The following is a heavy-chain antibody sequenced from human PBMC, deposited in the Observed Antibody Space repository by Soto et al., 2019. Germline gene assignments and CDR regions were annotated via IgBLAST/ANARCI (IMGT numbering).Heavy chain of an antibody. D-gene: IGHD6-19*01. Sequence: EVQLVESGGGLVQPGGSLRLSCVASGFTFNDYWMHWVRQAPGKGLVWVARINGDGSTTTYADSVQGRFTISRANARNTLYPHLSSLRPEDTALYYCARGYSSGPDSWGQGTLVTVSS. V-gene: IGHV3-74*01. CDR1: GFTFNDYW. J-gene: IGHJ4*02. CDR3: ARGYSSGPDS. CDR2: INGDGSTT.